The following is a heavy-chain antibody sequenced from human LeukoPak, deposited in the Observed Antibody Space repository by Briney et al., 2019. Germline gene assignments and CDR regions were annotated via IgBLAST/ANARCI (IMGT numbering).Heavy chain of an antibody. CDR3: ARRGIFGVVTTTNYFDY. D-gene: IGHD3-3*01. Sequence: PGGSLRLSCAASGLTVSSNYMSWVRQAPGKGLEWVSVIYSGGSTYYADSVKGRFTISRDNSKNTLYLQMNSLRAEDTAVYYCARRGIFGVVTTTNYFDYWGQGTLVTVSS. J-gene: IGHJ4*02. V-gene: IGHV3-66*04. CDR2: IYSGGST. CDR1: GLTVSSNY.